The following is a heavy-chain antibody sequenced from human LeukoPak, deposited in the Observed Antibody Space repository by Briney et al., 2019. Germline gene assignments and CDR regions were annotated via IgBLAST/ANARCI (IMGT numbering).Heavy chain of an antibody. CDR1: GFTFSSYW. J-gene: IGHJ5*02. CDR2: INSDGSST. D-gene: IGHD1-7*01. Sequence: PGGSLRLSCAASGFTFSSYWMHWVRQAPGKGLVWVSRINSDGSSTSYADSVKGRFPISRDNAKDTLYLQMNSLRAEDTAVYYCGGGNFWFDPWGQGTLVTVSS. V-gene: IGHV3-74*01. CDR3: GGGNFWFDP.